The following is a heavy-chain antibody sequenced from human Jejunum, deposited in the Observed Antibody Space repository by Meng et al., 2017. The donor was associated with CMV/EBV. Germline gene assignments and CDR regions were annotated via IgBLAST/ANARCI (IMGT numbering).Heavy chain of an antibody. D-gene: IGHD1-1*01. J-gene: IGHJ4*02. CDR3: AREYPSTFYFDY. V-gene: IGHV1-46*01. Sequence: SGKAYGYTFTTCHVHWVRQDPGQGLEYMGIIFSNGNTKHAQKFQGRLTLTRDTTTTTVYMELSGLRSDDTAVYFCAREYPSTFYFDYWGQGTLVTVSS. CDR2: IFSNGNT. CDR1: GYTFTTCH.